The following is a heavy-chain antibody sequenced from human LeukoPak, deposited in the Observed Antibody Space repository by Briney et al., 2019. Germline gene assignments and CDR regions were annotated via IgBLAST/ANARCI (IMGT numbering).Heavy chain of an antibody. D-gene: IGHD5-18*01. J-gene: IGHJ4*02. V-gene: IGHV1-69*05. CDR2: IIPIFGTA. Sequence: GASVKVSCKASGGTFSSYAISWVRQAPGQGLEWMGGIIPIFGTANYAQKFQGRVTITTDESTSTAYMELSSLRSEDTAVYYCARAEFGYSYGSFDYWGQGTLDTVSS. CDR1: GGTFSSYA. CDR3: ARAEFGYSYGSFDY.